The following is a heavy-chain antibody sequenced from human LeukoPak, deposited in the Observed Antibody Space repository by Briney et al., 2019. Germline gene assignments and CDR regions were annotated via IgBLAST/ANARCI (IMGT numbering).Heavy chain of an antibody. Sequence: GGSLRLSCAASGFTSSSYTMSWVRQAPGKGLQWVSSISSDRTTIFYADSVKGRFTISRDNAQNSLYLQMNSLRDEDTAVYYCAGQKGMDYWGQGTLVIVSS. V-gene: IGHV3-48*02. CDR2: ISSDRTTI. J-gene: IGHJ4*02. CDR3: AGQKGMDY. CDR1: GFTSSSYT.